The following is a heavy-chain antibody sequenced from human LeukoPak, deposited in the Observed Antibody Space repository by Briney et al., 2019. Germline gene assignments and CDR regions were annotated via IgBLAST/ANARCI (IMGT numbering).Heavy chain of an antibody. CDR2: MNPNSGNT. J-gene: IGHJ4*02. CDR3: ARATTMILVGKPRTFDY. CDR1: GYTLTSYD. D-gene: IGHD3-22*01. V-gene: IGHV1-8*01. Sequence: EASVKVSCTASGYTLTSYDINWVRQATGQGLEWMGWMNPNSGNTGYAQKFQGRVTMTRNTSISTAYMELSSLRSEDTAVYYCARATTMILVGKPRTFDYWGQGTLVTVSS.